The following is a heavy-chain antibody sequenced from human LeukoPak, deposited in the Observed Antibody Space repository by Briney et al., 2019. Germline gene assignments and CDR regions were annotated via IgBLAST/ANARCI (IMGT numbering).Heavy chain of an antibody. D-gene: IGHD2-2*01. CDR2: ISSTSTYI. J-gene: IGHJ5*02. CDR3: ARDPSAVPTAVNWFDP. Sequence: GGSLRLSCAASGFTFSGYAMSWVRQAPGKGLEWVSSISSTSTYIYYTDSVKGRFTISRDNAKNSLYLQMDSLRAEDTAVYYCARDPSAVPTAVNWFDPWGQGTLVTVSS. V-gene: IGHV3-21*06. CDR1: GFTFSGYA.